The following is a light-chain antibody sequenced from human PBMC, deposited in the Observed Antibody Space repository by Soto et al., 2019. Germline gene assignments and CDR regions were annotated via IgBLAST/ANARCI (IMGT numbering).Light chain of an antibody. CDR1: QSVFSS. Sequence: EIVLTQSPVTQSLSPGERATLSCRASQSVFSSLAWYQQKPGQAPRLLIYDASTRATAIPARFRGSGSGTDFTLTISSLEPEDFAVYYCHQRSNWPLTFGGGTKVEIK. CDR2: DAS. V-gene: IGKV3-11*01. CDR3: HQRSNWPLT. J-gene: IGKJ4*01.